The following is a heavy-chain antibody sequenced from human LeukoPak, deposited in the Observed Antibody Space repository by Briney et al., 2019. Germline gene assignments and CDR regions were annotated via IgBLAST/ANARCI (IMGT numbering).Heavy chain of an antibody. J-gene: IGHJ4*02. V-gene: IGHV3-53*01. Sequence: PGGSLRPSCAASGFTVSSKYMSWVRQAPGKGLEWVSVIYSGGSTYYADSVKGRFTISRDNSKNTLYLQMNSLRAEDTAVYYCASGGSGYSFDYWGQGALVTVSS. CDR3: ASGGSGYSFDY. D-gene: IGHD3-22*01. CDR1: GFTVSSKY. CDR2: IYSGGST.